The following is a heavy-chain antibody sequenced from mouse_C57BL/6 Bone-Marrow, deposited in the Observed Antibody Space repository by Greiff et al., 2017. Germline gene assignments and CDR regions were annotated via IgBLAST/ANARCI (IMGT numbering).Heavy chain of an antibody. J-gene: IGHJ4*01. CDR2: IYPGDGDT. V-gene: IGHV1-82*01. Sequence: QVQLQQSGPELVKPGASVKISCKASGYAFSSSWMNWVKQRPGKGLEWIGRIYPGDGDTNYNGKFKGKATLTADKSSSTAYMQLSSLTSEASAVYFCVGNSVRGDYWGQGTSVTVSS. D-gene: IGHD2-1*01. CDR3: VGNSVRGDY. CDR1: GYAFSSSW.